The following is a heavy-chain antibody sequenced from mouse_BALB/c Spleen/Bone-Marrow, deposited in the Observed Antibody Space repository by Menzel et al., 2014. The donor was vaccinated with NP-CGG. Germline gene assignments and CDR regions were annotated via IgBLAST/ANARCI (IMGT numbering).Heavy chain of an antibody. CDR3: ARHNYDETWFAY. V-gene: IGHV5-12*02. Sequence: EVQLVESGGGLVQPGGSLKLSCATSGFTFSDYYMYWVRQTPEKRLEWVAYISNGGGSTYYPDTVKGRFTISRDNAKNTLYPQMSRLKSEDTAMYYCARHNYDETWFAYWGQGTLVTVSA. D-gene: IGHD2-4*01. CDR1: GFTFSDYY. J-gene: IGHJ3*01. CDR2: ISNGGGST.